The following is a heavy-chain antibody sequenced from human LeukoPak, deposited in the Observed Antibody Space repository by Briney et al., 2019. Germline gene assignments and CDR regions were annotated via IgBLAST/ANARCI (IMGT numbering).Heavy chain of an antibody. D-gene: IGHD7-27*01. CDR3: ARDVSALGPFDY. Sequence: GGSLRLSCAASGFTFSSSAMHWVRQAPGKGLEWVAVISYDGSNTYYADSVKGRFTISRDNSKNTLYLQMNSLRAEDTVVYYCARDVSALGPFDYWGQGTLVTVSS. V-gene: IGHV3-30-3*01. CDR2: ISYDGSNT. J-gene: IGHJ4*02. CDR1: GFTFSSSA.